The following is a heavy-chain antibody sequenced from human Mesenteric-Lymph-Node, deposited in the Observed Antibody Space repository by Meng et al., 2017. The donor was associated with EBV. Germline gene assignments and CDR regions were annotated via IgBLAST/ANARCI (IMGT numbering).Heavy chain of an antibody. CDR3: VRERTGYYAEY. J-gene: IGHJ4*02. V-gene: IGHV3-30*04. CDR1: GFRFSEYA. Sequence: VELVESGGGVVQPGRSLRLSCAVSGFRFSEYAMHWVRQAPGKGLEWVAFISYDGRNANYADSVKGRFTISRDSSKNTLYLQMNSLRAEDTAVYYCVRERTGYYAEYWGQGTLVTVSS. D-gene: IGHD3/OR15-3a*01. CDR2: ISYDGRNA.